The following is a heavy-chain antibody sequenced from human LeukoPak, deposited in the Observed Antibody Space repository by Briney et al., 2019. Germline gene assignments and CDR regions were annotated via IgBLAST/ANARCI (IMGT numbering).Heavy chain of an antibody. CDR2: ISHTGNT. CDR3: ARGLHYYYYMDV. Sequence: SETLSLTCAVYGGSFSGYYWSWIRQPPGKGPDWIGEISHTGNTNYSPSLRSRVTISVDTSKNQLSLKLSSVAAADTAVYFCARGLHYYYYMDVWGTGTTVTVSS. J-gene: IGHJ6*03. V-gene: IGHV4-34*01. CDR1: GGSFSGYY.